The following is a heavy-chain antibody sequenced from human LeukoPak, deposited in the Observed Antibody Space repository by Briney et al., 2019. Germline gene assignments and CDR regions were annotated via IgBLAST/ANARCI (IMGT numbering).Heavy chain of an antibody. D-gene: IGHD6-25*01. J-gene: IGHJ3*02. CDR2: ISYSGST. V-gene: IGHV4-59*08. CDR1: NGSLNTFF. CDR3: ASGIAADPDTFDI. Sequence: KPSETLSLTCTVSNGSLNTFFWSWIRQPPGKGLEWIGYISYSGSTYYNPSLESRVPISIDTSRNQFSLQLSSVTAADTAVYYCASGIAADPDTFDIWGQGTVVTVSS.